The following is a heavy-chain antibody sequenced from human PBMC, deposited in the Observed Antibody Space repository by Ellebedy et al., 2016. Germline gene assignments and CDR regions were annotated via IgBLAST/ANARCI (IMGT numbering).Heavy chain of an antibody. CDR2: IYWDDDK. CDR3: AHRPGNRAMVAFDY. D-gene: IGHD5-18*01. Sequence: SGPTLVKPIQTLTLTCTFSGFSLTTSGVGVGWIRQPPGKALEWLALIYWDDDKRYSPSLKSRLTITKDTSKNQVVLTMTNMDPVDTATYYCAHRPGNRAMVAFDYWGQGTLVTVSS. J-gene: IGHJ4*02. V-gene: IGHV2-5*02. CDR1: GFSLTTSGVG.